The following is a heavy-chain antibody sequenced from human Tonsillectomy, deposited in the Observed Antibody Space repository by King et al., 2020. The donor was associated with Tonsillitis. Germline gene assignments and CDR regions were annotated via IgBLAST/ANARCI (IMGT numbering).Heavy chain of an antibody. D-gene: IGHD6-19*01. CDR3: ARDRRSSGWYLAFEI. Sequence: QLQESGPGLVKPSQTLSLTCTVSGGSISSGSYYWSWIRQPAGKGLEWIGRIYTSGSTNYNPSLKSRVTISVDTSKNQFSLKLSSVTAADTAVYYCARDRRSSGWYLAFEIWGQRTMVTVSS. V-gene: IGHV4-61*02. CDR2: IYTSGST. J-gene: IGHJ3*02. CDR1: GGSISSGSYY.